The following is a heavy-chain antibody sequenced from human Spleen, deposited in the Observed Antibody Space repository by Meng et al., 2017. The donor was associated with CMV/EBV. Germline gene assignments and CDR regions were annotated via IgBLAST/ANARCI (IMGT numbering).Heavy chain of an antibody. V-gene: IGHV3-30-3*01. D-gene: IGHD4-17*01. J-gene: IGHJ4*02. CDR3: ARESLATVTGTFDY. Sequence: QVQLVESGGGVVQRGRSLRFSCAASGFTFSSYAMHWVRQAPGKGLEWVAVISYDGSNKYYADSVKGRFTISRDNSKNTLYLQMNSLRAEDTAVYYCARESLATVTGTFDYWGQGTLGTVSS. CDR2: ISYDGSNK. CDR1: GFTFSSYA.